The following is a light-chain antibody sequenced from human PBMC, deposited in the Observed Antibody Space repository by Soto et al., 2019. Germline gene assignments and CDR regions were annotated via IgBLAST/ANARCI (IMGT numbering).Light chain of an antibody. J-gene: IGKJ4*01. CDR2: GAS. Sequence: EIVLTQSPGTLSLSPGERATLSCRASQSVSSSYLAWYQQKPGQAPRLLIYGASSRATGIPDRFSGSGSRTDFTLTISRLEPDDFAVYYWQQYGSSPLTFGGGTKVEIK. CDR3: QQYGSSPLT. CDR1: QSVSSSY. V-gene: IGKV3-20*01.